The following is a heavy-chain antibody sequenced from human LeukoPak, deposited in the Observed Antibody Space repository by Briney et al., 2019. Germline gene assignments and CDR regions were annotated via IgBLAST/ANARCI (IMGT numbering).Heavy chain of an antibody. J-gene: IGHJ6*03. Sequence: ASVKVSCKASGYTFTSYYMHWVRQAPGQGLEWMGIINPSGGSTSYAQKFQGRVTMTRDMSTSTVYMELSSLRSEDTAVYYCARAGDVDTAMADYYYYYMDVWGKGTTVTVSS. CDR1: GYTFTSYY. CDR2: INPSGGST. V-gene: IGHV1-46*01. CDR3: ARAGDVDTAMADYYYYYMDV. D-gene: IGHD5-18*01.